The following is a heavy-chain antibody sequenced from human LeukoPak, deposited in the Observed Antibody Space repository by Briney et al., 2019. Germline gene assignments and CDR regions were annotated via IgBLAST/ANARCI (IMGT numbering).Heavy chain of an antibody. V-gene: IGHV3-15*01. Sequence: GESLRLSCSASGFTFSRHGMHWVRQAPGKGLEWVGRIRSKSDGGTTDYAAPVKGRFTISRDDSKNTLYMQMNSLKTEDTAVYYCTTGSGSHWGQGTLVTVSS. CDR3: TTGSGSH. J-gene: IGHJ4*02. CDR2: IRSKSDGGTT. CDR1: GFTFSRHG. D-gene: IGHD3-10*01.